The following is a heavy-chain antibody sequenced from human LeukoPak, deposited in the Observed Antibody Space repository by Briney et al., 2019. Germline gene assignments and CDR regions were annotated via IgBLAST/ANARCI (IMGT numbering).Heavy chain of an antibody. Sequence: GGSLRLSCAASGFTVSGDYMSWVRQAPGKGLEWVSVIYSGGSTYYANSVKGRFTISRDNSKNTLYLQMGSLRAEDMAVYYCARDFHLSDYWGQGTLVTVSS. CDR3: ARDFHLSDY. CDR1: GFTVSGDY. J-gene: IGHJ4*02. CDR2: IYSGGST. V-gene: IGHV3-53*05. D-gene: IGHD2/OR15-2a*01.